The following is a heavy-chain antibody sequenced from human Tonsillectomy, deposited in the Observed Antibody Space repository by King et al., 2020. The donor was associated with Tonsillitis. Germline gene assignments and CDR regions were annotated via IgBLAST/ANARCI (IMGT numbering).Heavy chain of an antibody. Sequence: VQLVESGGNLVQPGGSLRLSCAASGFAFSSSWMGWIRQAPGKGLEWVANIKLDGSQKYYVDSVKGRFTISRDNAKNSLYLQMYRLRAEDTAVYYCARESVTATNYYDHWGQGTLVTVSS. CDR2: IKLDGSQK. V-gene: IGHV3-7*03. CDR3: ARESVTATNYYDH. D-gene: IGHD2-21*02. CDR1: GFAFSSSW. J-gene: IGHJ4*02.